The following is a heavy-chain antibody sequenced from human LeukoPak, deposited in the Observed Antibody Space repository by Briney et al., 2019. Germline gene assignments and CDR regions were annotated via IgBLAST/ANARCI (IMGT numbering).Heavy chain of an antibody. D-gene: IGHD6-13*01. V-gene: IGHV3-21*01. CDR1: GFTFSSYA. J-gene: IGHJ4*02. Sequence: GGSLRLSCAASGFTFSSYAMHWVRQAPGKGLEWVSSISSSSSYIYYADSVKGRFTISRDNAKNSLYLQMNSLRAEDTAVYYCARDAIAAFDYWGQGTLVTVSS. CDR2: ISSSSSYI. CDR3: ARDAIAAFDY.